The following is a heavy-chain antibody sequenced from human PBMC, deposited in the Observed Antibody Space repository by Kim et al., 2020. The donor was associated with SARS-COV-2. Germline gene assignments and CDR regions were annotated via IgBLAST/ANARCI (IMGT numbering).Heavy chain of an antibody. Sequence: GGSLRLSCAASGFTFSSYAMSWVRQAPGKGLEWVSAISGSGGSTYYADSVKGRFTISRDNSKNTLYLQMNSLRAEDTAVYYCAKAMLVRVDGGYTSDQFDYWGQGTLVTVSS. CDR3: AKAMLVRVDGGYTSDQFDY. J-gene: IGHJ4*02. CDR1: GFTFSSYA. CDR2: ISGSGGST. V-gene: IGHV3-23*01. D-gene: IGHD2-2*02.